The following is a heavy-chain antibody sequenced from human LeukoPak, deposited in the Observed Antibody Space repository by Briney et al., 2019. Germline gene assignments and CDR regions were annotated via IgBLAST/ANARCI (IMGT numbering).Heavy chain of an antibody. J-gene: IGHJ4*02. CDR3: ARAPVVGSGSSGGYFDY. CDR1: GYTFTSYG. D-gene: IGHD3-10*01. Sequence: GASVKVSCKASGYTFTSYGISWVRQAPGQGLEWMGRIIPILGIANYAQKFQGRVTITADKSTSTAYMELSSLRSEDTAVYYCARAPVVGSGSSGGYFDYWGQGTLVTVSS. V-gene: IGHV1-69*04. CDR2: IIPILGIA.